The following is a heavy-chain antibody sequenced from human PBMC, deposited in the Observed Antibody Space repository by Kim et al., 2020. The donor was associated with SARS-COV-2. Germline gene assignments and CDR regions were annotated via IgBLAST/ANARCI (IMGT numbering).Heavy chain of an antibody. D-gene: IGHD3-10*01. V-gene: IGHV1-69*13. CDR1: GGTFSSYA. CDR2: IIPIFGTA. CDR3: ARTYYVLLWFGSYGMDV. J-gene: IGHJ6*02. Sequence: SVKVSCKASGGTFSSYAISWVRQAPGQGLEWMGGIIPIFGTANYAQKFQGRVTITADESTSTAYMELSSLRSEDTAVYYCARTYYVLLWFGSYGMDVWGQGTTVTVSS.